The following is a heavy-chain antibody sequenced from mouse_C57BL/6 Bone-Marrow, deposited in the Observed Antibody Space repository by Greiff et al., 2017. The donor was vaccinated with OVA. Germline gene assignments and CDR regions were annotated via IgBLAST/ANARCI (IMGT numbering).Heavy chain of an antibody. Sequence: VQLQQPGAELVKPGASVKLSCKASGYTFTSYWMHWVKPRPGRSLAWIGRIDPNSGGTKYNEKFKSKATLTVDKSSSTAYMQLSSMTSEDSAVYYGARYYYSNCTGFAYWGQGTPVTVSA. J-gene: IGHJ3*01. CDR1: GYTFTSYW. D-gene: IGHD2-5*01. CDR2: IDPNSGGT. CDR3: ARYYYSNCTGFAY. V-gene: IGHV1-72*01.